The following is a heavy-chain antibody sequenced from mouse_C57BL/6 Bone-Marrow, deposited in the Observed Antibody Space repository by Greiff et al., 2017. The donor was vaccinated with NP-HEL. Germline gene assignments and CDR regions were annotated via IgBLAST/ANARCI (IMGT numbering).Heavy chain of an antibody. CDR2: IYPGSGST. CDR3: ARTSSVPGYAMDY. CDR1: GYTFTSYW. J-gene: IGHJ4*01. V-gene: IGHV1-55*01. Sequence: VKLQQPGAELVKPGASVKMSCKASGYTFTSYWITWVKQRPGQGLEWIGDIYPGSGSTNYNEKFKSKATLTVDTSSSTAYMQLSSLTSEDSAVYYCARTSSVPGYAMDYWGQGTSVTVSS. D-gene: IGHD5-1*01.